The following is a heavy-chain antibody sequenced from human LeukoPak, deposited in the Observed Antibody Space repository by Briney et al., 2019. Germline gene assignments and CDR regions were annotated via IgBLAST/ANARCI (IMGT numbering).Heavy chain of an antibody. V-gene: IGHV3-30*03. Sequence: GGSLRLSCAASGFTFSSYGMHWVRQAPGKGLEWVAVISYDGSNKYYADSVKGRFTISRDNSKNTLYLQVNSLRAEDTAVYYCASAIQGNWGQGTLVTVSS. CDR1: GFTFSSYG. CDR2: ISYDGSNK. CDR3: ASAIQGN. J-gene: IGHJ4*02.